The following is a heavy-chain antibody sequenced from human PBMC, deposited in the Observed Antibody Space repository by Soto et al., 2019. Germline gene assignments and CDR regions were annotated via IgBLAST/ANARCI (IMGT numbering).Heavy chain of an antibody. V-gene: IGHV1-18*01. CDR1: GYTFTNYG. D-gene: IGHD3-3*01. J-gene: IGHJ4*02. Sequence: QVQLVQSGVEVKKPGASVRVSCKASGYTFTNYGITWVRQAPGQGLEWLGWISGHNGNTNYAQKFQGRVTMTTDTSTSTAYMDLRSLRYDDTAVYYCARGGRFAVADTDYWGQGTLLTVSS. CDR2: ISGHNGNT. CDR3: ARGGRFAVADTDY.